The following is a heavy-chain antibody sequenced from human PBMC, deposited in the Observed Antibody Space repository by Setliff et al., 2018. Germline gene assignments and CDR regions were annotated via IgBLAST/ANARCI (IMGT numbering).Heavy chain of an antibody. D-gene: IGHD5-12*01. Sequence: ASETLSLTCAVYGGSFSGYYWSWIRQPPGKGLEWIGEINHSGSTNYNPSLKSRVTISVDTSKNQFSLKLSSVTAADTAVYYCARGGYSRGPPVYYFDYWGQGTLVTVS. CDR3: ARGGYSRGPPVYYFDY. CDR1: GGSFSGYY. J-gene: IGHJ4*02. V-gene: IGHV4-34*01. CDR2: INHSGST.